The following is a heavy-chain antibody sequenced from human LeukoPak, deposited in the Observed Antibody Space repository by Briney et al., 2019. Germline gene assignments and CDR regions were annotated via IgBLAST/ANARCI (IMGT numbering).Heavy chain of an antibody. CDR3: ARERGYSYGAHCDY. CDR2: IWYDGSNK. Sequence: GGSLRLSCAASGFTFSSYVMHWVRQVPGKGLEWVAVIWYDGSNKYYADSVKGRFTISRDNSKNTVYLQMNSLRAEDTAVYYCARERGYSYGAHCDYWGQGTLVTVSS. CDR1: GFTFSSYV. D-gene: IGHD5-18*01. J-gene: IGHJ4*02. V-gene: IGHV3-33*01.